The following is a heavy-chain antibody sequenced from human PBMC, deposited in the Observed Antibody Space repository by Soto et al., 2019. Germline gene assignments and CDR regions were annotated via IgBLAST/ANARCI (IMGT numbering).Heavy chain of an antibody. CDR1: GFSLPTDRVG. CDR3: AHAYGGRSLY. D-gene: IGHD1-26*01. Sequence: QITLKESGPTLVKPTQTITLTCTFSGFSLPTDRVGVGWIRQPPGKALEWLAVIYWDDSKTYRPSLKSRLTITQDTSKSQVALTMTDMDPGDTATYYCAHAYGGRSLYWGPGTLVTVSS. V-gene: IGHV2-5*02. CDR2: IYWDDSK. J-gene: IGHJ4*02.